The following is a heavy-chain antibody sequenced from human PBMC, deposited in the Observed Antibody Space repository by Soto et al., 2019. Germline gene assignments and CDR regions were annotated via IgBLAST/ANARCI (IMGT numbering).Heavy chain of an antibody. D-gene: IGHD6-6*01. CDR3: ARIEYGLDV. V-gene: IGHV3-73*02. CDR2: IRTRKNRYVT. J-gene: IGHJ6*02. Sequence: EVQLVQSGGGRVQPGGSLKLSCEASGFTFSVSAIHWVRLASGKGLEWVGRIRTRKNRYVTTYAASVKGRFSLSRDDSKNTAYLQMNSLKTEDTAVYYCARIEYGLDVWCQGTTV. CDR1: GFTFSVSA.